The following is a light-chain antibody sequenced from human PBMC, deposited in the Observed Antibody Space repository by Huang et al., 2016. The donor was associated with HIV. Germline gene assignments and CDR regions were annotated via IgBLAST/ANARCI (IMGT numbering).Light chain of an antibody. CDR3: QQRSNWRIT. CDR1: QSVSSY. Sequence: EIVLTQSPATLSLSPGERPTLSCRASQSVSSYFAWYQQKPGQAPRLLIYDASSRATGIPARFSGSGSGTDFTLTISSLEPEDFAVYYCQQRSNWRITFGGGTKVEIK. V-gene: IGKV3-11*01. CDR2: DAS. J-gene: IGKJ4*01.